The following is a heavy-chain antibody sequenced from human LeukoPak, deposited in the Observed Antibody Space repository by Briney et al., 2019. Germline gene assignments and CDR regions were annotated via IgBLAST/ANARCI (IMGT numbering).Heavy chain of an antibody. D-gene: IGHD3-10*01. CDR1: GVTVWSSYA. CDR2: ISKIGSET. CDR3: AKAVSFFNYYGMDV. J-gene: IGHJ6*02. V-gene: IGHV3-23*05. Sequence: GGSLRLSCAASGVTVWSSYAMTWVRQAPGKGLEWVSAISKIGSETYHVDSVKGRFTISRDNSKYTLYLQMSSLRAEDTAVYYCAKAVSFFNYYGMDVWGQGTAVTVSS.